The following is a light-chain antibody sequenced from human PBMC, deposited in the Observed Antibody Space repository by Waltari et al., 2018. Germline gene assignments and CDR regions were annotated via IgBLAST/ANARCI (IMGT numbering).Light chain of an antibody. Sequence: ESVLTQSPGTLSLSPGERATLPCRASQSVTSNYLAWYQQKPGQAPRLLIYGASSRATGIPDRFGGSGSGTDFTLTISRLEPEDFAVYYCQQYGISPTFGQGTKVEIK. CDR3: QQYGISPT. CDR1: QSVTSNY. CDR2: GAS. J-gene: IGKJ1*01. V-gene: IGKV3-20*01.